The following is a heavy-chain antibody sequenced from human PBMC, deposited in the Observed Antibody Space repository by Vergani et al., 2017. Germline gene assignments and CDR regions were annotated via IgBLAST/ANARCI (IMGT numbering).Heavy chain of an antibody. CDR1: GFTFSSYA. CDR3: AKPNKGATGGVGAFDV. V-gene: IGHV3-23*04. CDR2: ISGSGGST. D-gene: IGHD1-26*01. Sequence: VQLVESGGGLVQPGGSLRLSCAASGFTFSSYAMSWVRQAPGKGLEWVSAISGSGGSTYYADSVKGRFTISRDNSKNTLYLQMNSLRAEDTAVYYCAKPNKGATGGVGAFDVWGQGTIVTVSS. J-gene: IGHJ3*01.